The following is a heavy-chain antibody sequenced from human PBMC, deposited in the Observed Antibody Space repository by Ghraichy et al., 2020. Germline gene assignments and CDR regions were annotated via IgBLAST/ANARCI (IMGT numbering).Heavy chain of an antibody. CDR1: GFTFKKYA. CDR3: AKGLVDSGPNVPWFDP. Sequence: GGSLRLSCAASGFTFKKYAMSWVRQAPVKGLEWVSAISNSGVDTYYADSVKGRFTISRDNSNNFVYLQVNSLRAEDTALYYCAKGLVDSGPNVPWFDPWGQGPLVTVSS. D-gene: IGHD1-1*01. J-gene: IGHJ5*02. V-gene: IGHV3-23*01. CDR2: ISNSGVDT.